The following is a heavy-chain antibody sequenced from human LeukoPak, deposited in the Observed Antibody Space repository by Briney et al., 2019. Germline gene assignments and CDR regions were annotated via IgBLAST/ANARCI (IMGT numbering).Heavy chain of an antibody. V-gene: IGHV3-64*01. CDR2: ISSNGATT. J-gene: IGHJ4*02. CDR3: ARPIQDSGIFRGLVY. Sequence: GGSVRLFCAACSFSFRNCDELGVRGAPGRALEFVLDISSNGATTYYANSVKGRFTISRDSSKSTLFLQMGSLTTEDMAVYYCARPIQDSGIFRGLVYWGQGILVTVSS. CDR1: SFSFRNCD. D-gene: IGHD3-10*01.